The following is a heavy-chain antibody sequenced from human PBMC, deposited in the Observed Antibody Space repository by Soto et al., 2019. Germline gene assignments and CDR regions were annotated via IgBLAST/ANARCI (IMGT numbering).Heavy chain of an antibody. Sequence: KTSETLSLTCTVSDGSVSSGSYYWTWIRQPPGKGLEWIGYIYSSGSTLYNPSLKSRVIISVDTSMNQFSLKLSPVTAADTAVYYCARDSLALFDSWGLGTLVTVSS. V-gene: IGHV4-61*01. CDR2: IYSSGST. CDR1: DGSVSSGSYY. CDR3: ARDSLALFDS. D-gene: IGHD5-12*01. J-gene: IGHJ4*02.